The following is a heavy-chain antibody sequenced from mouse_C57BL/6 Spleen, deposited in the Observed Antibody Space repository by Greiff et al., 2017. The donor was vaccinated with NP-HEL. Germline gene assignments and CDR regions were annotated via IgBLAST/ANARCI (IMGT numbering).Heavy chain of an antibody. D-gene: IGHD5-5*01. Sequence: EVKLMESGGDLVKPGGSLKLSCAASGFTFSSYGMSWVRQTPDKRLEWVATISSGGSYTYYPDSVKGRFTISRDNAKTTLYLQMSRLKSEDTAMYYRARHDSLPYYFDYWGQGTTLTVSS. CDR3: ARHDSLPYYFDY. V-gene: IGHV5-6*01. CDR2: ISSGGSYT. CDR1: GFTFSSYG. J-gene: IGHJ2*01.